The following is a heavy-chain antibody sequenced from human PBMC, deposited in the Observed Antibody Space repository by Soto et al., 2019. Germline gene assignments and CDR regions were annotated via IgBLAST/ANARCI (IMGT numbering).Heavy chain of an antibody. J-gene: IGHJ5*02. CDR3: ARGCGPLLRYFDRQNRQNWFDP. CDR2: IYYSGST. CDR1: GGSISSGDYY. Sequence: PWETLSLTCTVSGGSISSGDYYWSWIRQPPGKGLEWIGYIYYSGSTYYNPSLKSRVTISVDTSKNQFSLKLSSVTAADTAVYYCARGCGPLLRYFDRQNRQNWFDPWGQGTLVTVSS. D-gene: IGHD3-9*01. V-gene: IGHV4-30-4*01.